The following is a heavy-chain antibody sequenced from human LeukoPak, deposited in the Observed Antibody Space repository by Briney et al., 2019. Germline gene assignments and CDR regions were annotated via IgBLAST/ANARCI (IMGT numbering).Heavy chain of an antibody. CDR1: GFTFNSFW. Sequence: GGSLRLSCIASGFTFNSFWMTWVRQAPGKGLEWVSVIYSGGGTYYADSVKGRFTISRDNSKNTLYLQMNSLRAEDTAVYYCARTQLPSYYFHYWGQGTQVTVSS. J-gene: IGHJ4*02. CDR2: IYSGGGT. D-gene: IGHD1-26*01. V-gene: IGHV3-66*01. CDR3: ARTQLPSYYFHY.